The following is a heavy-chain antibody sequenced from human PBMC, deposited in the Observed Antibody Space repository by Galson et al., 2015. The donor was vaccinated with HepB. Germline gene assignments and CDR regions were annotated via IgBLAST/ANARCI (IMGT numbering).Heavy chain of an antibody. Sequence: SVKVSCKASGYTFTSYSITWVRQAPGPGLEWLGWISSSTGNTNYAQNLQGRVTMTTDTSTSTVYMKLRRLRSDDTAVYYCAMAQTRYYYDSSGYSPVDYWGQGTLGSVSS. CDR3: AMAQTRYYYDSSGYSPVDY. J-gene: IGHJ4*02. CDR2: ISSSTGNT. CDR1: GYTFTSYS. V-gene: IGHV1-18*01. D-gene: IGHD3-22*01.